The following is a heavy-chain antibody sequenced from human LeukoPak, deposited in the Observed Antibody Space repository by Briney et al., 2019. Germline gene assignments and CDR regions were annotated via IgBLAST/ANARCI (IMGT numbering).Heavy chain of an antibody. J-gene: IGHJ6*03. V-gene: IGHV1-18*01. D-gene: IGHD3-22*01. CDR3: ARTIVVVITGEDMDV. CDR2: ISAYNGNT. CDR1: GYTFTSYD. Sequence: GASVKVSCTASGYTFTSYDINWVRQATGQGLEWMGWISAYNGNTNYAQKLQGRVTMTTDTSTSTAYMELRSLRSDDTAVYYCARTIVVVITGEDMDVWGKGTTVTISS.